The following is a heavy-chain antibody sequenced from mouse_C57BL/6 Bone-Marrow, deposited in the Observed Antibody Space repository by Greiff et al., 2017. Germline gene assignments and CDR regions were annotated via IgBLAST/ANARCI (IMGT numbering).Heavy chain of an antibody. CDR2: ISYSGST. J-gene: IGHJ1*03. CDR1: GYSITSDY. D-gene: IGHD2-3*01. Sequence: EVKLVESGPGLAKPSQTLSLTCSVTGYSITSDYWNWIRKFPGNKLEYMGYISYSGSTYYNPSLKSRISITRDTSKNQYYLQLNSVTTEDTATYYCARYSDGYYGYFDVWGTGTTVTVSS. V-gene: IGHV3-8*01. CDR3: ARYSDGYYGYFDV.